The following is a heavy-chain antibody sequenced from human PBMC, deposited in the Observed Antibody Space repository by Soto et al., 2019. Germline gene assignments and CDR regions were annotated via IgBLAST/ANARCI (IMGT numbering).Heavy chain of an antibody. D-gene: IGHD4-4*01. Sequence: QVQLQESGPGLVKPPETLSLTCTVSGGPISSYYWSWIRQPPGKGLEWIGYIYYSGSTNYNPSLKSRVTISVDTSKKQFSLNLSSVTAADTAVYYCARRVTYNWFDPWGQGTLVTVSS. CDR1: GGPISSYY. V-gene: IGHV4-59*08. CDR3: ARRVTYNWFDP. J-gene: IGHJ5*02. CDR2: IYYSGST.